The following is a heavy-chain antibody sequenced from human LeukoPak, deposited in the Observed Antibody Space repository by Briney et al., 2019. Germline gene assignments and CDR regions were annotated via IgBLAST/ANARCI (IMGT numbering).Heavy chain of an antibody. D-gene: IGHD6-19*01. CDR3: ARAGIAVAHGVFDYYYMGV. CDR2: IIPILGIA. J-gene: IGHJ6*03. Sequence: SVKVSCKASGGTFSSYTISWMRQAPGQGLEWMGRIIPILGIANYAQKFQGRVTITADKSTSTAYMELSSLRSEDTAVYYCARAGIAVAHGVFDYYYMGVWGKGTTVTVSS. V-gene: IGHV1-69*02. CDR1: GGTFSSYT.